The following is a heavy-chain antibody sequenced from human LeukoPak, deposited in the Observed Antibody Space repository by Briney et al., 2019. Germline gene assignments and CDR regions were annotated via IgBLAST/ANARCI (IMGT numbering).Heavy chain of an antibody. CDR3: ARLRGNYFPDY. Sequence: SATLSLTCTVSGGSLNNYYWTWIRQSPGKGLEWIAYIFYSGSTNYNPSLKSRVTISVDTSNNRFSLTLTSVTAADTAVYYCARLRGNYFPDYWGQGTLVTVSS. CDR2: IFYSGST. J-gene: IGHJ4*02. D-gene: IGHD4-11*01. CDR1: GGSLNNYY. V-gene: IGHV4-59*01.